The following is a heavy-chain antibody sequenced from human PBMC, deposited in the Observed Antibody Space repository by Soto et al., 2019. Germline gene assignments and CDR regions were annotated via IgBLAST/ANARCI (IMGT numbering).Heavy chain of an antibody. D-gene: IGHD6-13*01. CDR1: GGTFSSYA. Sequence: QVQLVQSGAEVKKPGSSVKFSCKASGGTFSSYAISWVRQAPGQGLEWMGGIIPIFGTANYAQKFQRRVTITADESTSTAYMEMRSLRSEDTAVYYCARVDSSSPAYYYYGMDVWGQGTTVTVSS. J-gene: IGHJ6*02. CDR3: ARVDSSSPAYYYYGMDV. V-gene: IGHV1-69*01. CDR2: IIPIFGTA.